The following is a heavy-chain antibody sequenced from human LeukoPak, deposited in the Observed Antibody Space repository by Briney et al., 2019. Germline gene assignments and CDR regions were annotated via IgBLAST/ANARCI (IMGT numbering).Heavy chain of an antibody. CDR3: ARHRIAAAGSIFFDY. CDR1: GGSFSGYY. J-gene: IGHJ4*02. D-gene: IGHD6-13*01. V-gene: IGHV4-34*01. Sequence: SETLSLTSAVYGGSFSGYYWSWIRQPPGKGLEWIGEINHSGSTNYNPSLKSRVTISVDTSKNQFSLKLSSVTAADTAVYYCARHRIAAAGSIFFDYWGQGTLVTVSS. CDR2: INHSGST.